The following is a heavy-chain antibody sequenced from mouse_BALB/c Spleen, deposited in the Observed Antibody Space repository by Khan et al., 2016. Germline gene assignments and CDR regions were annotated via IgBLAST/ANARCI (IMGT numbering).Heavy chain of an antibody. Sequence: QIQLVQSGPELKKPGETVKISCKASGYTFTNYGMNWVKQAPGKGLKWMGWINTNTGEPTYAEEFKGRFAFSLETSASTAYMQINTLKKEDTATDFCASTDGNVDYWGQGTTLTVSS. CDR1: GYTFTNYG. CDR2: INTNTGEP. J-gene: IGHJ2*01. V-gene: IGHV9-3*02. CDR3: ASTDGNVDY. D-gene: IGHD1-1*01.